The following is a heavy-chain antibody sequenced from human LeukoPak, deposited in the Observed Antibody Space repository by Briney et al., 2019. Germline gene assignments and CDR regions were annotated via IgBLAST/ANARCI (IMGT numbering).Heavy chain of an antibody. V-gene: IGHV3-7*01. CDR2: IKQDGSEK. Sequence: PGGSLRLSCAASGFAFKNYWMTWVRQAPGKGLEWVANIKQDGSEKYYVDPVKGRFTISRDNANNSLFLQMNSLRAEDTAVYYCASPFRVVVDVWGRGTLVTVSS. J-gene: IGHJ2*01. CDR1: GFAFKNYW. CDR3: ASPFRVVVDV. D-gene: IGHD2-2*01.